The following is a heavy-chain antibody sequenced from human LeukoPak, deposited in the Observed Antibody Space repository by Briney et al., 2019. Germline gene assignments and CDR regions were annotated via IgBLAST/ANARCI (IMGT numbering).Heavy chain of an antibody. CDR1: GGSISGYY. CDR2: IYTSGST. CDR3: ARDYDILTGYPDY. Sequence: SETLSLTCTVSGGSISGYYWSWIRQPAGNGLEWIGRIYTSGSTNYNPSLKSRVTMSVDTSKNQFSLKLSSVTAADTAVYYCARDYDILTGYPDYWGQGTLVTVSS. V-gene: IGHV4-4*07. J-gene: IGHJ4*02. D-gene: IGHD3-9*01.